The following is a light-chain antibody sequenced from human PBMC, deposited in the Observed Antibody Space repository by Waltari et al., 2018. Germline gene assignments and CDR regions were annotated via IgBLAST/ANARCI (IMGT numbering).Light chain of an antibody. CDR2: QDT. Sequence: SYELTQPPSVSVSPGQTASITCSGDILGNKYPSWYQQKPGQSPLLVIYQDTKRPSEIPERFSGSKSANAATLTITGTQAMDEADYYCQALGTGAWVFGGGTKLTVL. J-gene: IGLJ3*02. V-gene: IGLV3-1*01. CDR1: ILGNKY. CDR3: QALGTGAWV.